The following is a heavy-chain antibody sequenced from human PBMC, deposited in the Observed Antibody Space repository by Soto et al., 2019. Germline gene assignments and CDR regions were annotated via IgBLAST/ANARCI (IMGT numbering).Heavy chain of an antibody. D-gene: IGHD3-22*01. CDR3: ARADSSGCTFEH. J-gene: IGHJ4*02. CDR2: IYYSGTT. Sequence: SETLSLTCTVSGASISSGGYYWSRIRQHPGKGLEWIGYIYYSGTTYYNPSLKSRLTISLDTSRNQFSLELNSVSAADTAVYYCARADSSGCTFEHWGQGTLVTVS. CDR1: GASISSGGYY. V-gene: IGHV4-31*03.